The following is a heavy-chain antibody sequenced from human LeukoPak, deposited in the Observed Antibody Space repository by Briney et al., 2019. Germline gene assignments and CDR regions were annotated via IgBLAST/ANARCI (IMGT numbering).Heavy chain of an antibody. CDR3: AKFTLVVAANVFDY. Sequence: GGSLRLSCAASGFTVSSNYMSWVRQAPGRGLEWVSVIYSGGSTYYADSVKGRFTISRDNSKNTLYLQMNSLRAEDTAVYYCAKFTLVVAANVFDYWGQGTLVTVSS. CDR2: IYSGGST. CDR1: GFTVSSNY. V-gene: IGHV3-66*01. J-gene: IGHJ4*02. D-gene: IGHD2-15*01.